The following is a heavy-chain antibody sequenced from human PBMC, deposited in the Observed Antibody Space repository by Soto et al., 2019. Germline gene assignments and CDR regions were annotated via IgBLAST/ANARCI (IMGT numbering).Heavy chain of an antibody. CDR2: ISSSGSTI. D-gene: IGHD2-2*01. CDR1: GFTFSDYY. Sequence: PGGSLRLSCAASGFTFSDYYMSWIRQAPGKGLEWVSYISSSGSTIYYADSVKGRFTISRDNAKNSLYLQMNSLRAEDTAVYYCARDRYCSSTSCLLNWGQGTLVTVSS. J-gene: IGHJ4*02. V-gene: IGHV3-11*01. CDR3: ARDRYCSSTSCLLN.